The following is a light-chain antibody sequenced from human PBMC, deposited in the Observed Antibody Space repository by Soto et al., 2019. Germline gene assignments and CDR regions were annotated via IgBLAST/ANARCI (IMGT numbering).Light chain of an antibody. Sequence: QSVLTQPASVSGSPGQSSTISCTGTSSDVGGYNYVSWYQQHPGKAPKLMIYDVSNRPSGVSNRFSGSKSGNMASLTISGLQAEDEADYYCSSYTSSSTYVFGTGTKVTVL. J-gene: IGLJ1*01. CDR3: SSYTSSSTYV. CDR1: SSDVGGYNY. V-gene: IGLV2-14*01. CDR2: DVS.